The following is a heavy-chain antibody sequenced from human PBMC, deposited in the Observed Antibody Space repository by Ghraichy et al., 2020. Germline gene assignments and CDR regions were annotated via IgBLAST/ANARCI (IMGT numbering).Heavy chain of an antibody. CDR3: VRMGFGCSYGNGLDV. D-gene: IGHD3-16*01. J-gene: IGHJ6*02. CDR1: GFNFGVYS. Sequence: GGSLRLSCAASGFNFGVYSIHWVRQAPGKGLEGMAVISHDGGDRRHADPSKGRFTTSRDNAKNTVYLQMNSLSPEDTAVYFCVRMGFGCSYGNGLDVWGQGTSV. V-gene: IGHV3-30-3*02. CDR2: ISHDGGDR.